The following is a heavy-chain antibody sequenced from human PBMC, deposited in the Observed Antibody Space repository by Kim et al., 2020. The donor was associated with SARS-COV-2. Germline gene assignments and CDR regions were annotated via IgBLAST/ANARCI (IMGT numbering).Heavy chain of an antibody. J-gene: IGHJ3*01. CDR3: ANAIGWQLYDGFDV. Sequence: YGDSGKGRFTISRDNSKKAMYLQMNSLRPEDTAVYFCANAIGWQLYDGFDVWGQGTLVTVSS. D-gene: IGHD1-1*01. V-gene: IGHV3-30*02.